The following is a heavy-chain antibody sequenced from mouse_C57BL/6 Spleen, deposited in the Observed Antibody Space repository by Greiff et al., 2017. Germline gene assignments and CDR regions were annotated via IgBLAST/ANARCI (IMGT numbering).Heavy chain of an antibody. CDR1: GFSLTSYG. CDR2: IWRGGST. D-gene: IGHD2-4*01. J-gene: IGHJ2*01. V-gene: IGHV2-2*01. CDR3: DRNNYAFDY. Sequence: VQLQQSGPGLVQPSPSLSITCTASGFSLTSYGVHWVRQSPGKGLEWLGAIWRGGSTDYNAAFLYRLGNSKDKSQSKVIFKMNSLQADDTAIYYCDRNNYAFDYWGQGTTLTVAS.